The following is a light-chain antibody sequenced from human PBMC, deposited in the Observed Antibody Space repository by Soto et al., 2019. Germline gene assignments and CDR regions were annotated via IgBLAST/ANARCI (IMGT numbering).Light chain of an antibody. CDR1: QSITRG. V-gene: IGKV3-20*01. CDR3: QQYGSSRT. CDR2: GAS. J-gene: IGKJ1*01. Sequence: EIMLTQSPGTLSLSPGERATLSCRASQSITRGLAWYQQKPGQAPRLLIYGASSRATGIPAWFSGSGSGTEFTLTISSLQSEDFAVYYCQQYGSSRTFGQGTKVDI.